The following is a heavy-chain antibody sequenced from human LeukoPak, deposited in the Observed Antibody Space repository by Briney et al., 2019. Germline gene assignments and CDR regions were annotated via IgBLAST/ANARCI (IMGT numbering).Heavy chain of an antibody. Sequence: GASVNVSCKASGGTFSSYAISWVRQAPGQGLEWMGGIIPIFGTANYAQKFQGRVTITADESTSTAYMELSSLRSEDTAVYYCAVGTYSSGWYSGQSHFDYWGQGTLVTVSS. V-gene: IGHV1-69*13. CDR3: AVGTYSSGWYSGQSHFDY. CDR2: IIPIFGTA. D-gene: IGHD6-19*01. CDR1: GGTFSSYA. J-gene: IGHJ4*02.